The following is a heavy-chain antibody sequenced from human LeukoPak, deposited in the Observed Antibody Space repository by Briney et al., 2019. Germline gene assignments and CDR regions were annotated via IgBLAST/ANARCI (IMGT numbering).Heavy chain of an antibody. CDR3: ARTYYYDSSGYYRYYFDY. CDR2: IIPIFGIA. V-gene: IGHV1-69*04. CDR1: GGTFSSYA. Sequence: SVKVSCKASGGTFSSYAISWVRQAPGQGLEWVGRIIPIFGIANYAQKFQGRVTITADKSTSTAYMELSSLRSEDTAVYYCARTYYYDSSGYYRYYFDYWGQGTLVTVSS. J-gene: IGHJ4*02. D-gene: IGHD3-22*01.